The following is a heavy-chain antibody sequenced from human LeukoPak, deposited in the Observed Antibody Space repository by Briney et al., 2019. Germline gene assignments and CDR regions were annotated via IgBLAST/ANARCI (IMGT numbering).Heavy chain of an antibody. Sequence: SETLSLTCTVSGGSISSNYWSRIRQPPGKGLEFLGSISYSGSTTYNPSLKSRVTISLDSSKNQFSLRLTSVTAADTAVYYCARGGGFGERYFDYWGQGTLVTVSS. CDR1: GGSISSNY. J-gene: IGHJ4*02. D-gene: IGHD3-10*01. CDR3: ARGGGFGERYFDY. V-gene: IGHV4-59*01. CDR2: ISYSGST.